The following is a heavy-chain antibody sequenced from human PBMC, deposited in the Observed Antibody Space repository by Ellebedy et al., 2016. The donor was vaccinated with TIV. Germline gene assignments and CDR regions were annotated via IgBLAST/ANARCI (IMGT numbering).Heavy chain of an antibody. Sequence: MPSETLSLTCSISGGSVDTYFWSWVRQSPEKGLEWIGHIYHTGTTNYNPSLESRVTISLDTSRRQFSLRLSSVTAADTAVYFCARGPSSPFYGMDVWGQGTTVTVSS. CDR2: IYHTGTT. CDR1: GGSVDTYF. V-gene: IGHV4-59*02. J-gene: IGHJ6*02. CDR3: ARGPSSPFYGMDV.